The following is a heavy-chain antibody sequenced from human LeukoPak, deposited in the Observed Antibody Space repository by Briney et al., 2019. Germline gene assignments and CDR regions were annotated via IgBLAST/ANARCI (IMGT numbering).Heavy chain of an antibody. CDR3: ARTIPAAAGTYYYYGMDV. Sequence: ASVKVSCKAPGGTFSSYAISWVRQAPGQGLEWMGGIIPIFGTANYAQKFQGRVTITADESTSTAYMELSSLRSEDTAVYYCARTIPAAAGTYYYYGMDVWGQGTTVTVSS. CDR1: GGTFSSYA. D-gene: IGHD6-13*01. CDR2: IIPIFGTA. V-gene: IGHV1-69*13. J-gene: IGHJ6*02.